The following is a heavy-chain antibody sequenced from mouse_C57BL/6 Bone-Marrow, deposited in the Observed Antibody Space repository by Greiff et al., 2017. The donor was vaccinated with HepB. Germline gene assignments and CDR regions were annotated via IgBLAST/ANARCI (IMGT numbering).Heavy chain of an antibody. V-gene: IGHV1-55*01. D-gene: IGHD1-1*01. Sequence: QVQLQQPGAELVKPGASVKMSCKASGYTFTSYWITWVKQRPGQGLEWIGDIYPGSGSTNYNEKFKSKATLTVDTSSSTAYMQLSSLTSEDSAVYYCASAEDYGSSPYAMDYWGQGTSVTVSS. J-gene: IGHJ4*01. CDR1: GYTFTSYW. CDR3: ASAEDYGSSPYAMDY. CDR2: IYPGSGST.